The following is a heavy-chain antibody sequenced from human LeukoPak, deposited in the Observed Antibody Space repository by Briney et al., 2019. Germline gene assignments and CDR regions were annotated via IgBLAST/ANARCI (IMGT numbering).Heavy chain of an antibody. D-gene: IGHD3-16*01. CDR2: IYSGGST. J-gene: IGHJ6*02. CDR1: GFTVSSNY. V-gene: IGHV3-66*01. Sequence: GGSLRLSCAASGFTVSSNYMSWVRQAPGKGLERVSVIYSGGSTYYADSVKGRFTISRDNSKNTLYLQMNSLRAEDTAVYYCARGLSYYYYYGMDVWGQGTTVTVSS. CDR3: ARGLSYYYYYGMDV.